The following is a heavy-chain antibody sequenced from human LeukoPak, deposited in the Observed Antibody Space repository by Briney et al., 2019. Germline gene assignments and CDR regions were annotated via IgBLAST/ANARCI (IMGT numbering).Heavy chain of an antibody. CDR1: GYSLTSYW. Sequence: GESLKISCKGSGYSLTSYWIGWVRQMPGKGLEWMGIIYPGDSDTRYSPSFQGQVTISADKSISTAYLQWSSLKASDTAMYYCARQGGYCSSTSCYALLYFDYWGQGTLVTVSS. CDR3: ARQGGYCSSTSCYALLYFDY. J-gene: IGHJ4*02. D-gene: IGHD2-2*01. V-gene: IGHV5-51*01. CDR2: IYPGDSDT.